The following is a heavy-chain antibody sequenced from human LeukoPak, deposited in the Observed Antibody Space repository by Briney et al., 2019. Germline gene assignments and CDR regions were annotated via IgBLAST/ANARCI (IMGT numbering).Heavy chain of an antibody. D-gene: IGHD1-26*01. Sequence: NPSETLSLTCSVSGGSISNNYWSWIRQSPEKGLEWIGYIHSSGSTDYNPSFKSRVVVSVDTSKNQFSLKLYSMTAADTAVYYCARHGLKLVGASTIYFDNWGQGTLVTVSS. CDR3: ARHGLKLVGASTIYFDN. CDR1: GGSISNNY. J-gene: IGHJ4*02. V-gene: IGHV4-59*08. CDR2: IHSSGST.